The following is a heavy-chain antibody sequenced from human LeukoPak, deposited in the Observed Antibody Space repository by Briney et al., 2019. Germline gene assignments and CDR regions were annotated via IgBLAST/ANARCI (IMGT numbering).Heavy chain of an antibody. J-gene: IGHJ4*02. CDR3: ARHLSGITGYTYGRGIDY. CDR1: GFTFSSYE. Sequence: PGGSLRLSCAASGFTFSSYEMNWVRQAPGKGLEWVSYISSSGSTIYYADSVKGRFTISRDNAKNSLYLQMNSLRAEDTAVYYCARHLSGITGYTYGRGIDYWGQGTLVTVSS. V-gene: IGHV3-48*03. D-gene: IGHD5-18*01. CDR2: ISSSGSTI.